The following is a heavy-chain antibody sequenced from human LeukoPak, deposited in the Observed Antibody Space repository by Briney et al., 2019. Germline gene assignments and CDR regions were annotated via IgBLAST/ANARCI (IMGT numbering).Heavy chain of an antibody. Sequence: PSQTLSLTCTVSDGSISSNSYYWSWIRQPAGKGLEWIGRIYSSGSTNYNPSLKSRVTISIDTSRDQFSLKLSSVTAADTAVYYCARDYSSSWYYYYYMDVWGKGTTVTVSS. V-gene: IGHV4-61*02. J-gene: IGHJ6*03. CDR1: DGSISSNSYY. CDR3: ARDYSSSWYYYYYMDV. D-gene: IGHD6-13*01. CDR2: IYSSGST.